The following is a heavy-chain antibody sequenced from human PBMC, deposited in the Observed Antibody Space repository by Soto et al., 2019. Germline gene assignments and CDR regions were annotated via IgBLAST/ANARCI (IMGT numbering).Heavy chain of an antibody. J-gene: IGHJ6*02. CDR2: IGGTAGFI. Sequence: EMQLVQSGGGLVKSGGSLRLSCAASDFSFSSYTMNWVRQAPGKGLEWVSSIGGTAGFIFYADSVKGRFTIPRDNARNLLFLQMNSLRAEDTAVYYCAKGRGDLGMVTPYFYYGMDVWGQGTTVTASS. CDR1: DFSFSSYT. V-gene: IGHV3-21*06. CDR3: AKGRGDLGMVTPYFYYGMDV. D-gene: IGHD2-21*01.